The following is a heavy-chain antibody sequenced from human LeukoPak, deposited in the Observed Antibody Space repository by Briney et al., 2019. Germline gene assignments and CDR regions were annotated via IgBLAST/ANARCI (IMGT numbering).Heavy chain of an antibody. Sequence: SVKVSCKASGGTFSSYAISWVRQAPGQGLEWMGGIIPIFGTANYAQKFQGRVTITTDESTSTAYMELGSLRSEDTAVYYCARGIYYYYYMDVWGKGTTVTVSS. CDR1: GGTFSSYA. V-gene: IGHV1-69*05. J-gene: IGHJ6*03. CDR2: IIPIFGTA. CDR3: ARGIYYYYYMDV.